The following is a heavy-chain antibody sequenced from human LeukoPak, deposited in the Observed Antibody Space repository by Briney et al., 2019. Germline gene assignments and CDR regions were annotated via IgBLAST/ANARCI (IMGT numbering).Heavy chain of an antibody. J-gene: IGHJ3*02. V-gene: IGHV4-34*01. Sequence: SETLSLTCAVYGESFSGYYWSWIRQPPGKGLEWIGEINRNGTTNYNPSLKSRVTISVDTSKNQFSLKLSSVTATDTAVYYCAGNYYYDSSGYYDPGAFDIWGQGTMVTVSS. D-gene: IGHD3-22*01. CDR2: INRNGTT. CDR1: GESFSGYY. CDR3: AGNYYYDSSGYYDPGAFDI.